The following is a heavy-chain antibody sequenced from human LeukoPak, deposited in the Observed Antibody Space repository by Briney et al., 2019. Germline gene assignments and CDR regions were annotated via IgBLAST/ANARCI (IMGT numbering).Heavy chain of an antibody. CDR3: ATDLHGRIQNFDY. CDR1: GYTFTSSY. CDR2: INPSDRTT. Sequence: ASVKVSCKASGYTFTSSYIQWVRQAPGQGLEWMGIINPSDRTTSYVQKFQGRVTMTEDTSTDTAYMELSSLRSEDTAVYYCATDLHGRIQNFDYWGQGTLVTVSS. V-gene: IGHV1-46*01. D-gene: IGHD2-15*01. J-gene: IGHJ4*02.